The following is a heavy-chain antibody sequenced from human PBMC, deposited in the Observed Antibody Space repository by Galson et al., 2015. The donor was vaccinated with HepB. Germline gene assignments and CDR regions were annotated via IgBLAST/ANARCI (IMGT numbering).Heavy chain of an antibody. CDR1: GFTFTSYG. D-gene: IGHD3-10*01. J-gene: IGHJ6*02. CDR3: ARDLVRTQLGMDV. V-gene: IGHV3-33*01. Sequence: SLRPSCAASGFTFTSYGMHWVRQAPGKGLEWVAVIWYDGGSKYHADSVKGRFTISRDNSKNTLYLQMNSLRTEDTAVYYCARDLVRTQLGMDVWGQGTTVTVSS. CDR2: IWYDGGSK.